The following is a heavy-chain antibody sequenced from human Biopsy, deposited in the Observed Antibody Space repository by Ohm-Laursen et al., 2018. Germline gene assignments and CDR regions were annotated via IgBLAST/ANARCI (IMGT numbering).Heavy chain of an antibody. V-gene: IGHV4-59*08. D-gene: IGHD7-27*01. CDR3: ARLWGGYHFHGMDV. CDR1: GGSVSSYY. Sequence: GTLSLTCTVSGGSVSSYYWSWIRQPPGKGLECIGYIYYSGSTNYSPSLKSRVTMSVDTSKNQFSLKLSSVTAADTAVYYCARLWGGYHFHGMDVWSQGTTVTVSS. CDR2: IYYSGST. J-gene: IGHJ6*02.